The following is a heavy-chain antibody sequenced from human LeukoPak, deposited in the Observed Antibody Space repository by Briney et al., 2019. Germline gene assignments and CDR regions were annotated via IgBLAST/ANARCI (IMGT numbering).Heavy chain of an antibody. Sequence: ASVKVSCQTSGYDFTNYPINWVRHAPGQGLEWLGWIAPYIGATDYAQNLQGGVTMTTDTATSTAYMELRTLRPDDTAVYDCATSLFSRVYHDHWGQGTLVTVSS. CDR2: IAPYIGAT. CDR3: ATSLFSRVYHDH. CDR1: GYDFTNYP. J-gene: IGHJ4*02. V-gene: IGHV1-18*01. D-gene: IGHD5/OR15-5a*01.